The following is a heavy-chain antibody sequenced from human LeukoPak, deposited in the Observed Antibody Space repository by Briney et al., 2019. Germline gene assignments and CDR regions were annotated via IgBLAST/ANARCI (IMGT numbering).Heavy chain of an antibody. Sequence: PSETLSLTCAVYGGSFSGYYWSWIRQPPGKGLEWIGEINHSGSTNYNPSLKSRVTISVDTSKNQFSLKLSSVTAADTAVYYCARVRYYDSSGYSGGYYYYYYMDVWGKGTTVTVSS. CDR2: INHSGST. V-gene: IGHV4-34*01. CDR3: ARVRYYDSSGYSGGYYYYYYMDV. CDR1: GGSFSGYY. J-gene: IGHJ6*03. D-gene: IGHD3-22*01.